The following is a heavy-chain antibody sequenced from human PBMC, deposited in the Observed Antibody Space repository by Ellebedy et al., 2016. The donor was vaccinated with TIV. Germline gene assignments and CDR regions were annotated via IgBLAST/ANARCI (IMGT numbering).Heavy chain of an antibody. V-gene: IGHV4-34*01. D-gene: IGHD5/OR15-5a*01. CDR2: IHHSGST. CDR1: TGSFNGYY. CDR3: ANRGKIAVSRY. J-gene: IGHJ4*02. Sequence: MPGGSLRLSCAVSTGSFNGYYWNWFRKPPGKGLEWIGEIHHSGSTNYNPSLKSRVTLSIDTSKKQFSLNVTSVTAADTAVYYCANRGKIAVSRYWGQGVLVTVSS.